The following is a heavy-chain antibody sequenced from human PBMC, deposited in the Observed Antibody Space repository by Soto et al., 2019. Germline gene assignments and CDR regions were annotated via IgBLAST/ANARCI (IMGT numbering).Heavy chain of an antibody. Sequence: SGESLKISSKGSGYSFTSYWIGWVRQMPGKGLEWMGIIYPGDSDTRYSPSFQGQVTISADKSISTAYLQWSSLKASDTAMYYCARHAGYDLNYYYYYYMDVWGKGTTVTVSS. CDR3: ARHAGYDLNYYYYYYMDV. J-gene: IGHJ6*03. CDR2: IYPGDSDT. V-gene: IGHV5-51*01. D-gene: IGHD5-12*01. CDR1: GYSFTSYW.